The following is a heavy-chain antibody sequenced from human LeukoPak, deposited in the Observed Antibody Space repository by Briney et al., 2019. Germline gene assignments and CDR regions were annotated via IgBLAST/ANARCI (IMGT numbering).Heavy chain of an antibody. V-gene: IGHV1-18*04. J-gene: IGHJ4*02. CDR2: ISAYNGNT. D-gene: IGHD3-16*02. Sequence: ASVKVSCKASGYTFTSYGIGWVRQAPGQGLEWMGWISAYNGNTNYAQKLQGRVTMTTDTSTSTAYMELRSLRSDDTAVYYCARVGITFGGVIDPDYWGQGTLVTVSS. CDR3: ARVGITFGGVIDPDY. CDR1: GYTFTSYG.